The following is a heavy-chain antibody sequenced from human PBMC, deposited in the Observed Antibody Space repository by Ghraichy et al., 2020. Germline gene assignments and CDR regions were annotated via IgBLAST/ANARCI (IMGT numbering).Heavy chain of an antibody. J-gene: IGHJ5*02. CDR2: IYYSGST. CDR3: AREVSLPAAGSGWFDP. Sequence: SETLSLTCTVSGGSISSYYWSWIRQPPGKGLEWIGYIYYSGSTNYNPSLKSRVTISVDTSKNQFSLKLSSVTAADTAVYYCAREVSLPAAGSGWFDPWGQGTLVTVSS. V-gene: IGHV4-59*01. D-gene: IGHD2-2*01. CDR1: GGSISSYY.